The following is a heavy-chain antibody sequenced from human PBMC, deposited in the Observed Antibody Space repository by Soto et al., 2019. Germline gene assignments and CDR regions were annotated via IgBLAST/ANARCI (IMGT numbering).Heavy chain of an antibody. J-gene: IGHJ5*02. Sequence: PGESLKISCTGSGYAFTSYWIAWVRQMPGKGLEWMGIIYPGDSDTRYSPSFQGQVTISADKSITTAYLQWSSLKASDTAMCYCARGYCTTTICDPWFDPWGQGTLVTVSS. V-gene: IGHV5-51*01. D-gene: IGHD2-2*01. CDR3: ARGYCTTTICDPWFDP. CDR2: IYPGDSDT. CDR1: GYAFTSYW.